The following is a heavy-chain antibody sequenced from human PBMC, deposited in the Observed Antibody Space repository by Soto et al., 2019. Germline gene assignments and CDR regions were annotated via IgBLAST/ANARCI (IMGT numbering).Heavy chain of an antibody. CDR3: ARAGRGEGEVWFGELHYYYMDV. V-gene: IGHV3-20*01. D-gene: IGHD3-10*01. CDR1: GFTFDDYG. CDR2: INWNGGST. Sequence: EVQLVESGGGVVRPGGSLRLSCAASGFTFDDYGMSWVRQAPGKGLEWVSGINWNGGSTGYADSVRGRFTISRDNAKNSLYLQMNSLRAEDTALYHCARAGRGEGEVWFGELHYYYMDVWGKGTTVTVSS. J-gene: IGHJ6*03.